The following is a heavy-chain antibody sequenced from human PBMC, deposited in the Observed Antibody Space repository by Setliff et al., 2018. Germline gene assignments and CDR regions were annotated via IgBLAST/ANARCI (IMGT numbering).Heavy chain of an antibody. Sequence: ASVKVSCKASGYSFTNYDINRVRQATGQGLEWMGWINPNSGNTDYAQKFQGRVTMTTNTSINTAYMELSSLRFEDTAVYYCARPDVDGSWTSDAFDIWGQGTMVTVSS. CDR2: INPNSGNT. J-gene: IGHJ3*02. CDR3: ARPDVDGSWTSDAFDI. V-gene: IGHV1-8*02. CDR1: GYSFTNYD.